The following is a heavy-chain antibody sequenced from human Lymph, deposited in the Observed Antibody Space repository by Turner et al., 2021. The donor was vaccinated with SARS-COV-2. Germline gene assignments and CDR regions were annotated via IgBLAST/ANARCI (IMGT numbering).Heavy chain of an antibody. Sequence: QVQLVQSGAEVQKPRASVKVSCKASGYTLTGYYMHWVRQAPGQGLEWMGWIHPNSGGTNYAQKFQGRVTMTRDTSISTAYMDLSRLRSDDTAMYYCARSRDLQSMVRGVDPFDYWGQGTLVTVSS. V-gene: IGHV1-2*02. CDR1: GYTLTGYY. CDR3: ARSRDLQSMVRGVDPFDY. J-gene: IGHJ4*02. D-gene: IGHD3-10*01. CDR2: IHPNSGGT.